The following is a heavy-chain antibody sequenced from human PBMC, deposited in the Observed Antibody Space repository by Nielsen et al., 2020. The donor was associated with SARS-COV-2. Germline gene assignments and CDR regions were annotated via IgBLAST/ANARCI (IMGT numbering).Heavy chain of an antibody. CDR1: GFTVSSNY. J-gene: IGHJ6*02. D-gene: IGHD5-18*01. V-gene: IGHV3-66*01. CDR2: IYSGGST. CDR3: ARDWRRVEDTLPRYYYYGMDV. Sequence: GESLKISCAASGFTVSSNYMSWVRQAPGKGLEWVSVIYSGGSTYYADSVKGRFTISRDNSKNTLYLQMNSLRAEDTAVYYCARDWRRVEDTLPRYYYYGMDVWGQGTTVTVSS.